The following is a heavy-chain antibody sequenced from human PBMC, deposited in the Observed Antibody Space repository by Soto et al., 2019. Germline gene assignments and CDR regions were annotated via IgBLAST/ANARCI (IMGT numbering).Heavy chain of an antibody. CDR3: ARPGSTSGWFYFDN. CDR1: GESITNAPYY. D-gene: IGHD6-19*01. CDR2: LSYSGST. Sequence: QLQLQESGPGPVKPSETLSLTCSVSGESITNAPYYWGWIRQTPGKGLEWMGSLSYSGSTHYSPSLKSRVTISMDTSKNQFYLKLSSVTAADTAMYYCARPGSTSGWFYFDNWGRGTLVTVSS. V-gene: IGHV4-39*01. J-gene: IGHJ4*02.